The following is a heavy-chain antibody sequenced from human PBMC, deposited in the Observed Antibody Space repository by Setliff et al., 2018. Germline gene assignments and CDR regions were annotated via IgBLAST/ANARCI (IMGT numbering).Heavy chain of an antibody. Sequence: PSETLSLTCTVSGGSISSSSYYWGWIRQPPGKGLEWIGSIYYSGSTNYNPSLKSRVTISLDTSKNQFSLRLTSVTAADTAAYYCAGTQGEQQLTHPYYYYYYMDVWGKGTTVTVSS. V-gene: IGHV4-39*07. CDR1: GGSISSSSYY. D-gene: IGHD6-13*01. CDR3: AGTQGEQQLTHPYYYYYYMDV. CDR2: IYYSGST. J-gene: IGHJ6*03.